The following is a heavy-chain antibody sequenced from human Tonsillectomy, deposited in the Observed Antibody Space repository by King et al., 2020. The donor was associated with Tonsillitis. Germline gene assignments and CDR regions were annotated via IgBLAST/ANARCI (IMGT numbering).Heavy chain of an antibody. CDR2: ISGSGGRT. J-gene: IGHJ3*02. CDR3: AKEVGFDLHDAFDI. CDR1: GFTVNSNA. Sequence: VQLVESGGALVQPGGSLRLTCAASGFTVNSNAMNWVRQAPGKGLEWVSAISGSGGRTDYAESVKGRFTIPRDNSKNTLYLQMNSLRAEDTAVYYCAKEVGFDLHDAFDIWGQGTKVTVSS. V-gene: IGHV3-23*04. D-gene: IGHD1-26*01.